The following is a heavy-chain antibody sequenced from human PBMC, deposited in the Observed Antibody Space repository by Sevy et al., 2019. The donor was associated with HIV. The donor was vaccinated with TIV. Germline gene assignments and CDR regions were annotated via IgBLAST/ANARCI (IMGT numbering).Heavy chain of an antibody. D-gene: IGHD2-21*02. J-gene: IGHJ4*02. V-gene: IGHV4-4*02. Sequence: SETLSLTCAVSGDSISSNTWWSWVRQPPGKGLEWIGEVSYSGRTNYNPSLKSRVTISLDKSKNQFTLNLRSVTAADTAQYYCAREGTATSFDYWDQGTLVTVSS. CDR1: GDSISSNTW. CDR2: VSYSGRT. CDR3: AREGTATSFDY.